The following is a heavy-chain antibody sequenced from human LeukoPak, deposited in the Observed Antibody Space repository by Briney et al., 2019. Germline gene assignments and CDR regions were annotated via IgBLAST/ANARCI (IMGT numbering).Heavy chain of an antibody. V-gene: IGHV3-74*01. Sequence: PGGSLRLSCAASGFTFSSYSTHWVRQAPGKGLVWVSRIMGDGSNTVYADSVKGRFTVSRDNAKNTLYLQMNSPRAEDTAVYYCARDRSASHDYWGRGTLVTVSS. CDR3: ARDRSASHDY. CDR1: GFTFSSYS. J-gene: IGHJ4*02. CDR2: IMGDGSNT.